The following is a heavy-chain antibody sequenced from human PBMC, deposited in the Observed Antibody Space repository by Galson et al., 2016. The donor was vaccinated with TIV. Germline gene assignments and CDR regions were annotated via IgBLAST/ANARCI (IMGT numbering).Heavy chain of an antibody. CDR1: GFTFSSYT. CDR3: TRDGRGNWKYVDYFDY. CDR2: ISHDGNNK. Sequence: ASGFTFSSYTFHWVRQTPGKGLEWVAIISHDGNNKDFADSVEGRFTISRDSSKNTVFLQMNNLRPEDTALYFCTRDGRGNWKYVDYFDYWGQGTLVTVSS. J-gene: IGHJ4*02. V-gene: IGHV3-30-3*01. D-gene: IGHD1-7*01.